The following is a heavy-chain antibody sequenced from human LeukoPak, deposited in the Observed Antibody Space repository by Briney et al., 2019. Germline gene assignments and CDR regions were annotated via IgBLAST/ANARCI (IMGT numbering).Heavy chain of an antibody. J-gene: IGHJ6*04. D-gene: IGHD3-10*01. Sequence: GGSLRLSCAASGFTFSSYAMHWVRQAPGKGLEWVAVISYDGSNKYYADSVKGRFTISRDNSKNTLYLQMNSLRAEDTAVYHCASSGYGVRGVTPYYYYGMDVWGKGTTVTVSS. CDR2: ISYDGSNK. CDR3: ASSGYGVRGVTPYYYYGMDV. V-gene: IGHV3-30*04. CDR1: GFTFSSYA.